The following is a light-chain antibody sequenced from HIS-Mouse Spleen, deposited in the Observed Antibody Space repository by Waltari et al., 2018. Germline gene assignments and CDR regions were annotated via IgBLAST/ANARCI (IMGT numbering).Light chain of an antibody. CDR2: DDS. V-gene: IGLV3-21*03. CDR3: QVWDSSSDHVV. J-gene: IGLJ2*01. Sequence: SHVLTQPPSVSVAPGKTARITCGGNNLGSKSVHRYQQKPGQAPVLVVYDDSDRPSGIPERFSGSNSGNTATLTISRVEAGDEADYYCQVWDSSSDHVVFGGGTKLTVL. CDR1: NLGSKS.